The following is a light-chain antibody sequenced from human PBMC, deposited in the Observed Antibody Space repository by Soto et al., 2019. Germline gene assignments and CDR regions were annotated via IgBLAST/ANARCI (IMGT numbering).Light chain of an antibody. V-gene: IGKV3D-15*01. J-gene: IGKJ5*01. CDR2: GAS. Sequence: EIVMTQSPATLSVSPGDGATLSCRASQSVDSNLAWYQQKPGQTPRLLIYGASTRPTGIPARFSGSGSGTDFTLTISRLEPEDFAVYYCQQYNNWPPITFGQGTRLEIK. CDR1: QSVDSN. CDR3: QQYNNWPPIT.